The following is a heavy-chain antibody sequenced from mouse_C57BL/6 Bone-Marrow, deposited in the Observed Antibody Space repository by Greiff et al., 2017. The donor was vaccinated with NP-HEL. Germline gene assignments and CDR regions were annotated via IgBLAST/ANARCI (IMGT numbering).Heavy chain of an antibody. Sequence: QVQLKQSGAELVMPGASVKLSCKASGYTFTSYWMHWVKQRPGQGLEWIGEIDPSDSYTNYNQKVKGKSTLTVDKSSSTAYMQLSSLTSEDSAVYYCARDYLGAWFAYWGQGTLVTVSA. CDR2: IDPSDSYT. CDR1: GYTFTSYW. J-gene: IGHJ3*01. D-gene: IGHD1-1*02. CDR3: ARDYLGAWFAY. V-gene: IGHV1-69*01.